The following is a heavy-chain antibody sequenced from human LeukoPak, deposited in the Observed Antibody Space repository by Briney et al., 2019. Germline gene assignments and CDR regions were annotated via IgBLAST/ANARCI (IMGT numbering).Heavy chain of an antibody. V-gene: IGHV4-59*01. CDR1: GGFISTYY. CDR3: ARDKVTHCSGGSCYPLGMDV. CDR2: IYCSGST. J-gene: IGHJ6*02. D-gene: IGHD2-15*01. Sequence: SETLSLTCRVSGGFISTYYWSWIRQPPGKGLEWIGYIYCSGSTNYNPSLKSRVTISVDTSKNQFSLKLSSVTAADTAVYYCARDKVTHCSGGSCYPLGMDVWGQGTTVTVSS.